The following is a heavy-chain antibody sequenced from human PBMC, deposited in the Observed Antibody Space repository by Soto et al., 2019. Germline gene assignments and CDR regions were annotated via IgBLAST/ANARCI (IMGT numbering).Heavy chain of an antibody. D-gene: IGHD2-15*01. V-gene: IGHV6-1*01. CDR1: GDSVSSGTVA. CDR3: ARGWPVFDI. CDR2: TYYRSEWYN. Sequence: PSQTLSLTCAISGDSVSSGTVAWNWIRQSPSRGLEWLGRTYYRSEWYNDYALSVRRRIAVNPDTSKNQFSLQLNSVTPDDTALFYCARGWPVFDIWGPGTMVTVSS. J-gene: IGHJ3*02.